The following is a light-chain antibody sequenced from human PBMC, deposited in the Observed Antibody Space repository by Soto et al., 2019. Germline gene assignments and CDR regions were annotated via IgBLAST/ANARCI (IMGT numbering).Light chain of an antibody. J-gene: IGKJ2*01. Sequence: EIVLTQSPGTLSLSPGERATLSCRASQSVSSSYLAWYQQKPGQAPRLLIYGASSRATGIPDRFSGSGSGTDFPLTISRLEPEDFAVYYCQQYNNWLGTFGQGTKLEIK. CDR3: QQYNNWLGT. CDR1: QSVSSSY. CDR2: GAS. V-gene: IGKV3-20*01.